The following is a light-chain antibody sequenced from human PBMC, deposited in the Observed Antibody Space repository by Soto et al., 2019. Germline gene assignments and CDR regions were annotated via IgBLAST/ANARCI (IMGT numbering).Light chain of an antibody. CDR3: QQATSFPRT. CDR1: QGITSW. J-gene: IGKJ1*01. CDR2: AAS. V-gene: IGKV1-12*01. Sequence: DIQMTQSPSFVSASVGDRVTISCRASQGITSWLAWYQQKPGNAPKLLIYAASTLQGGVPSRFSGSGSGTEFTLTISSLQPEDFATYYCQQATSFPRTFGQGTKVEIK.